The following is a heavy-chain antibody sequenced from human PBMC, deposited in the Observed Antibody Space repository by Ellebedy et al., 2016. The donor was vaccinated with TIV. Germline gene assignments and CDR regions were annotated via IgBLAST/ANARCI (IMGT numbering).Heavy chain of an antibody. CDR1: GGSISSYY. Sequence: SETLSLXCTVSGGSISSYYWSWIRQPPGKGLEWIGYIYYSGSTNYNPSLKSRVTISVDTSKNQFSLKLSSVTAADTAVYYCARLTMVRGVKELNYYYYGMDVWGQGTTVTVSS. CDR3: ARLTMVRGVKELNYYYYGMDV. V-gene: IGHV4-59*08. D-gene: IGHD3-10*01. J-gene: IGHJ6*02. CDR2: IYYSGST.